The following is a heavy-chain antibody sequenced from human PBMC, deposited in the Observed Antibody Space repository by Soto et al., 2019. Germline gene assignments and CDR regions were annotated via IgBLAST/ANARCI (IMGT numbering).Heavy chain of an antibody. J-gene: IGHJ6*02. CDR1: GGSINSDNDY. Sequence: PSETLSLTCTVSGGSINSDNDYWGWIRQPPGKGLEWIGCVYYSGDAKYNPSLKSRVTISVDTSRNQFSLKLISVTAADTAVYYCARQSFLSPYDMDVWGQGTTVTVSS. CDR3: ARQSFLSPYDMDV. V-gene: IGHV4-39*01. D-gene: IGHD3-16*02. CDR2: VYYSGDA.